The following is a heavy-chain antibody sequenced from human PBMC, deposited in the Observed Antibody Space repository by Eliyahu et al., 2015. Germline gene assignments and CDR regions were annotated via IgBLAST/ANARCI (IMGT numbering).Heavy chain of an antibody. J-gene: IGHJ5*02. CDR1: GYTFTSYA. CDR2: INTNTGNP. D-gene: IGHD3-3*01. Sequence: QVQLVQSGSELKKPGASVKVSCKASGYTFTSYAMNWLRQAPGQGLEWMGWINTNTGNPTYAQGFTGRFVFSLDTSVSTAYLQISSLKAEDTAVYYCARLGDLRYYDFWSGYENWFDPWGQGTLVTVSS. V-gene: IGHV7-4-1*02. CDR3: ARLGDLRYYDFWSGYENWFDP.